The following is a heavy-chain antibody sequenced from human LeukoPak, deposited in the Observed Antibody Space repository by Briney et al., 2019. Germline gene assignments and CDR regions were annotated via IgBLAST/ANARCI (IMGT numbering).Heavy chain of an antibody. J-gene: IGHJ4*02. CDR1: GASISSDSYH. Sequence: SETLSLTCNVSGASISSDSYHWSWIRQHPGKGLEWIGYIYYSGSTYYNPSLKSRVTISVDTSKNQFSLNLSSVTAAATAVYYCAQSTTGYYFDYWGQGTLVTVSS. D-gene: IGHD1-14*01. CDR2: IYYSGST. CDR3: AQSTTGYYFDY. V-gene: IGHV4-31*03.